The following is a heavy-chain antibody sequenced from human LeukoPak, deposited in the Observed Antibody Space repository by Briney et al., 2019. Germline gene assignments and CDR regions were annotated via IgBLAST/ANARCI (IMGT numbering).Heavy chain of an antibody. CDR3: ARHGRVTMATDY. CDR1: GYCFTSYW. Sequence: GKSLKISCKGSGYCFTSYWISWVRQMPGKGLEWMGRIDPSGSYTNYSPSFQGHVTISADKSISTAYLQWSSLKASDTAMYYCARHGRVTMATDYWGQGTLVTVSS. V-gene: IGHV5-10-1*01. D-gene: IGHD3-10*01. CDR2: IDPSGSYT. J-gene: IGHJ4*02.